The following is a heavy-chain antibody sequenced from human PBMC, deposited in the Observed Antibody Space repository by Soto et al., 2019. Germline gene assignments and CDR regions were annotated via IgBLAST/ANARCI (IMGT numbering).Heavy chain of an antibody. CDR1: GYTFTGSD. Sequence: QVQLVQSGAEVKKPGASVKVAFKAYGYTFTGSDINWVRQATGQGLEWMGWMNPNSGNTGYAQKFQGRVTMTRNTSISTAYMELSSLRSEDTAVYYCARADYYDRSGYLLPCGYWGQGTLVTVSS. CDR3: ARADYYDRSGYLLPCGY. V-gene: IGHV1-8*01. D-gene: IGHD3-22*01. CDR2: MNPNSGNT. J-gene: IGHJ4*02.